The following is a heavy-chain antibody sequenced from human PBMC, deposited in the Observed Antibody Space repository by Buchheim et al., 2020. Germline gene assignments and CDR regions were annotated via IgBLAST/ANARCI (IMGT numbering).Heavy chain of an antibody. CDR3: ARSVGGATNY. D-gene: IGHD1-26*01. J-gene: IGHJ4*02. Sequence: QVQLQESGPGLVKPSETLSLTCSVSGGSISSYYWYWIRQPPGKGLEWFGHIYYSGSTNYNPSLKSRVTISVDTSKNQFFLKLSSVTAADTAVYYCARSVGGATNYWGQGTL. CDR1: GGSISSYY. CDR2: IYYSGST. V-gene: IGHV4-59*01.